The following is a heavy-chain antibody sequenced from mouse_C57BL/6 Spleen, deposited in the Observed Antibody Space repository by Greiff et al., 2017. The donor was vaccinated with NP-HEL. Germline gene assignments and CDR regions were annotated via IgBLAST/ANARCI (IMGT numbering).Heavy chain of an antibody. CDR1: GFTFSDYG. Sequence: EVMLVESGGGLVKPGGSLKLSCAASGFTFSDYGMHWVRQAPEKGLEWVAYISSGSSTIYYADTVKGRFTISRDNAKNTLFLQMTSLRSEDTAMYYCARCRDAGFDYWGQGTTLTVSS. J-gene: IGHJ2*01. CDR2: ISSGSSTI. V-gene: IGHV5-17*01. CDR3: ARCRDAGFDY.